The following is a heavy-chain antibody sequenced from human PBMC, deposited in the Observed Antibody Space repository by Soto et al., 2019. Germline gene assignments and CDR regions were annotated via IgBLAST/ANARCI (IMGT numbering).Heavy chain of an antibody. CDR2: IYYSGST. Sequence: SETLSLTCTVSGGSVSSGSYYWSWIRQPPGKGLEWIGYIYYSGSTNYNPSLKSRVTISVDTSKNQFSLKLSSVTAADTAVYYCARMVVTAILNYYYGMDVWGQGTTVTVSS. CDR1: GGSVSSGSYY. D-gene: IGHD2-21*02. V-gene: IGHV4-61*01. CDR3: ARMVVTAILNYYYGMDV. J-gene: IGHJ6*02.